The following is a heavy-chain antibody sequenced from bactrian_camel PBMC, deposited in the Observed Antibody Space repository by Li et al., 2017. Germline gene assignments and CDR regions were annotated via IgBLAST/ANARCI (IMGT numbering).Heavy chain of an antibody. V-gene: IGHV3S53*01. D-gene: IGHD2*01. J-gene: IGHJ4*01. Sequence: SCAASESAYAIVGRCMMGWYRQAPGKEREFVSSIGPDGTTAYADSAKGRFTISQQHSTDTVYLQMNSLKPEDTAMYYCKAECRSYYIITVWGQGTQVTVS. CDR1: ESAYAIVGRCM. CDR3: KAECRSYYIITV. CDR2: IGPDGTT.